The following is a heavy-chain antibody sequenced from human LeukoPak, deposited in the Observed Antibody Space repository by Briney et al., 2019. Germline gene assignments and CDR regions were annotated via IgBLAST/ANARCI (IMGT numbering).Heavy chain of an antibody. V-gene: IGHV3-21*01. D-gene: IGHD2-15*01. CDR2: ISSSSYM. Sequence: GGSLRLSCAASGFTFSSYSMNWVRQAPGKGLEWVSSISSSSYMYYADSVKGRFTISRGNAKNSLYLQMNSLRAEDTAVYYCATEYCSGGSCYSFSMDVWGQGTTVTVSS. CDR3: ATEYCSGGSCYSFSMDV. CDR1: GFTFSSYS. J-gene: IGHJ6*02.